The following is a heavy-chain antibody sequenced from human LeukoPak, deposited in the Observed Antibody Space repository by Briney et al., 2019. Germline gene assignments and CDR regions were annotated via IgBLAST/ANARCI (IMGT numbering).Heavy chain of an antibody. J-gene: IGHJ4*01. D-gene: IGHD6-19*01. CDR1: GVTFSSYW. V-gene: IGHV3-7*01. CDR2: VREDEGDK. CDR3: ARDVAGALDF. Sequence: GGALRLSCAASGVTFSSYWMAWVRQAPGKGLEWVANVREDEGDKGYADSVKGRFTISRDNGKNSLYLQMNSLTAEDTAVYYCARDVAGALDFWGQGTLVIVSS.